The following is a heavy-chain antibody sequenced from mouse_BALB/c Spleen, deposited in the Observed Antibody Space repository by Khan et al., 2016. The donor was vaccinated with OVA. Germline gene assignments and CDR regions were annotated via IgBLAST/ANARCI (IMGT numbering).Heavy chain of an antibody. CDR3: VRSASYGDYVEAWFAY. Sequence: VRLQQSGPELVKPGASMKMSCKASGYSFTGYTMNWVKQSRVKNLEWIGLINPYNGGTAYTLKFGGKATLTVDKSSNTAYMELLSLTSEDSAVYYCVRSASYGDYVEAWFAYWGQGTLVTVSA. D-gene: IGHD2-13*01. V-gene: IGHV1-37*01. J-gene: IGHJ3*01. CDR1: GYSFTGYT. CDR2: INPYNGGT.